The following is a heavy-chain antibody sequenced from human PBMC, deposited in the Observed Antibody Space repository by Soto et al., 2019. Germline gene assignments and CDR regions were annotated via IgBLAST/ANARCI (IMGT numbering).Heavy chain of an antibody. Sequence: SLKVSCKTSGDTFSTYPITWVRQAPGQGLEWMGRTIPILDITDYAQKFQGRVSITADKSTTTAYMELSSLKFEDTAVYYCARGGDGSGSESVFDIWGQGTMVTVSS. CDR3: ARGGDGSGSESVFDI. CDR2: TIPILDIT. V-gene: IGHV1-69*04. D-gene: IGHD3-22*01. CDR1: GDTFSTYP. J-gene: IGHJ3*02.